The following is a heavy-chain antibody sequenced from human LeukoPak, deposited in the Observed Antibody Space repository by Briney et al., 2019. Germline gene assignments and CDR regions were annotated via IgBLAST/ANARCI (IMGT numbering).Heavy chain of an antibody. CDR2: IRWDDNK. CDR3: ARMMYGDFVDYFDY. D-gene: IGHD4-17*01. CDR1: GFSLSTSGMC. Sequence: GSGPTLVNPTQTLTLTCTFSGFSLSTSGMCVSWIRQPPGKTLEWLALIRWDDNKYYSTSLKTRLTISKDTSKNQVVLTMNNMDPVDTATYYCARMMYGDFVDYFDYWGQGTLVTVSS. J-gene: IGHJ4*02. V-gene: IGHV2-70*13.